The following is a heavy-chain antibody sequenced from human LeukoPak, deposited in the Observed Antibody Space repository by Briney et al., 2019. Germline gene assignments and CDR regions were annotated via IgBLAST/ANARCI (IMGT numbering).Heavy chain of an antibody. CDR1: GYTFTSYD. CDR2: MNPNSGNT. CDR3: ARAPAVVDSSGYYYGWFDP. Sequence: ASVKVSCKASGYTFTSYDINWVRQATGQGLERMGWMNPNSGNTGYAQKFQGRVTITRNTSISTAYMELSSLRSEDTAVYYCARAPAVVDSSGYYYGWFDPWGQGTLVTVSS. V-gene: IGHV1-8*03. D-gene: IGHD3-22*01. J-gene: IGHJ5*02.